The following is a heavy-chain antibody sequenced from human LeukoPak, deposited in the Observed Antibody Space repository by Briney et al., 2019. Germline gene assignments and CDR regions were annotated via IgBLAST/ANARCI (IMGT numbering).Heavy chain of an antibody. Sequence: GGSLRLSCAVSGFSVSNNYMSWVRQAPGKGLQRVSVIYSGGSTYYADSVKGRFTISRDSSKNTLYLQMNSLRAEDTAVYYCAREESDWLLRYFDYWGQGTLVTVSS. CDR3: AREESDWLLRYFDY. CDR1: GFSVSNNY. CDR2: IYSGGST. J-gene: IGHJ4*02. V-gene: IGHV3-66*01. D-gene: IGHD3-9*01.